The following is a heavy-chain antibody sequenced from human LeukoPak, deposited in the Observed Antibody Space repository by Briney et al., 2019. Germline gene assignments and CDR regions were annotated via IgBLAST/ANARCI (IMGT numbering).Heavy chain of an antibody. Sequence: GGSLRLSCAASGNYWMHWVRQAPGKGLVGVSHINSDGSWTSYADSVKGRFTISKDNAKNTVYLQMNSLRAEDTAVYYCVSFYETYWGRGTLVTVSS. CDR2: INSDGSWT. CDR1: GNYW. V-gene: IGHV3-74*01. J-gene: IGHJ4*02. CDR3: VSFYETY. D-gene: IGHD2/OR15-2a*01.